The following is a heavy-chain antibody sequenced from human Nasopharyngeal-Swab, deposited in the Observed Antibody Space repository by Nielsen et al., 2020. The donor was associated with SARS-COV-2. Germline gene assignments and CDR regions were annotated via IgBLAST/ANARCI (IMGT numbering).Heavy chain of an antibody. CDR3: ARDGLDYDFWSAYFMDV. CDR2: ISSSSSYI. V-gene: IGHV3-21*01. D-gene: IGHD3-3*01. J-gene: IGHJ6*02. CDR1: GFTFNNYN. Sequence: GSLRLSCAASGFTFNNYNFNWVRQTPGKGLEWVSSISSSSSYIYYADSVKGRFTISRDNAKNSLYLQMNSLRAEDTAVYYCARDGLDYDFWSAYFMDVWGQGATVTVSS.